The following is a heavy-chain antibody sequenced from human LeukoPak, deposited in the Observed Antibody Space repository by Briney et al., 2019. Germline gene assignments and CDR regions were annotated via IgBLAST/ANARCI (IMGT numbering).Heavy chain of an antibody. CDR2: INHSGST. CDR3: AGQETVTTYYYYYYGMDV. Sequence: SETLSLTCAVSGGSFSGYYWSWIRQPPGKGLEWIGEINHSGSTNYNPSLTSRVTISVVTSKNQFSLKLSSVTAADTAVYYCAGQETVTTYYYYYYGMDVWGQGTTVTVSS. V-gene: IGHV4-34*01. D-gene: IGHD4-17*01. J-gene: IGHJ6*02. CDR1: GGSFSGYY.